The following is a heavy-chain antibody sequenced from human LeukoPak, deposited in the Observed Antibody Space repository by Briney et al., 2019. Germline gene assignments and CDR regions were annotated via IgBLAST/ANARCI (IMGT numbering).Heavy chain of an antibody. CDR3: ARVFTHSGSYRFDP. Sequence: GASVKVSCKASGYTFTAYYIHWVRQAPGQGLEWMGWINPNSGGTNYAQKFQGRVTMTRDTSISTAYMELSRLGSDDTAVYYCARVFTHSGSYRFDPWGQGTLVTVSS. CDR2: INPNSGGT. D-gene: IGHD1-26*01. V-gene: IGHV1-2*02. CDR1: GYTFTAYY. J-gene: IGHJ5*02.